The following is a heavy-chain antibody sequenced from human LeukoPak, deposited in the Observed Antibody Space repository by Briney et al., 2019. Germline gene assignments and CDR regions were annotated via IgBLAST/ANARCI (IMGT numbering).Heavy chain of an antibody. J-gene: IGHJ4*02. CDR1: GFPYSRYA. CDR3: AKGRGTAVTSAANY. Sequence: GGSLRLFCAASGFPYSRYAMRWVREATGEGLEWVSSIRGSGDNSYYGGSVKYLFSISSDNSKTTVSLQMNSLRAEDTAVYYCAKGRGTAVTSAANYWGQGTLVTVSS. CDR2: IRGSGDNS. D-gene: IGHD4-17*01. V-gene: IGHV3-23*01.